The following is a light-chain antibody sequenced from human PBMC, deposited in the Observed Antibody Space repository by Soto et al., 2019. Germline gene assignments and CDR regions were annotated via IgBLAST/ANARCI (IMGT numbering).Light chain of an antibody. CDR3: SSYTSTSTIV. CDR1: SSDVGGYNY. J-gene: IGLJ2*01. V-gene: IGLV2-14*01. Sequence: QSALTQPASVSGSPGQSITISCTGTSSDVGGYNYVSWYQHHPGKAPKLMIFEVSNRPSGVSNRFSGFKSGNTASLAISGLQADDEADYYCSSYTSTSTIVFGGGTKLTVL. CDR2: EVS.